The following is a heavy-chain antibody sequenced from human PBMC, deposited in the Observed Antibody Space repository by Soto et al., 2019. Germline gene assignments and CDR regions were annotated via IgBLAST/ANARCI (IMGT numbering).Heavy chain of an antibody. Sequence: QVQLVESGGGVVQPGRSLRLSCAASGFSFSSYNMHWVRQAPGKGLEWVTFIWRDGNSQSHADSVKGRFTVSRDNSKNTLYLQMYSLRGEDTAVYYCATDSWGPEVWGQGTSVTVSS. D-gene: IGHD7-27*01. V-gene: IGHV3-33*01. J-gene: IGHJ6*02. CDR1: GFSFSSYN. CDR2: IWRDGNSQ. CDR3: ATDSWGPEV.